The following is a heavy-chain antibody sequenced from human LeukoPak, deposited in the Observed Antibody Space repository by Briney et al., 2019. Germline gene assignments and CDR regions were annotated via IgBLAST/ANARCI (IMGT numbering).Heavy chain of an antibody. CDR1: GGSISPYY. CDR2: IYTSGST. J-gene: IGHJ3*02. Sequence: SETLSLTCTVSGGSISPYYWSWIRQPPGKGLEWLGRIYTSGSTSYNPSLRSRVTMSVDTSKNQFSLKLRSVTAADTAVYYCTTGDLRPGTFDIWGLGKVVTVSS. CDR3: TTGDLRPGTFDI. D-gene: IGHD2-21*01. V-gene: IGHV4-4*07.